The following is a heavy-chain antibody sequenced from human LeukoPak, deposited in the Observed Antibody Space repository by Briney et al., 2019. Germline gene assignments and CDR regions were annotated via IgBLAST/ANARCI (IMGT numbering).Heavy chain of an antibody. CDR3: ARDWNDSSGYGGFEI. V-gene: IGHV4-59*01. CDR1: GGSISSYY. J-gene: IGHJ3*02. CDR2: IYYSGST. D-gene: IGHD3-22*01. Sequence: SETLSLTCTVSGGSISSYYWSWIRQPPGKGLEWIGYIYYSGSTNYNPSLKGRVTISVDTSKNQFSLNLSSVTAADTAVYYCARDWNDSSGYGGFEIWGQGTMVTVSS.